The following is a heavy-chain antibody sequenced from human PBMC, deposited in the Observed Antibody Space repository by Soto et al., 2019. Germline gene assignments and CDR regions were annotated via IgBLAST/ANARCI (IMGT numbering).Heavy chain of an antibody. D-gene: IGHD3-10*01. J-gene: IGHJ4*02. Sequence: SETLSLTCAVSGDSISSGDYYWSWIRQPPGKGLEWIGYVFYTGSAYYYNPSLKSRVTMSVDTSKNQFSLKLSFVTAADTAVYYCVRDSVRFGPAFDSWGQGTLVTVSS. CDR1: GDSISSGDYY. V-gene: IGHV4-30-4*01. CDR3: VRDSVRFGPAFDS. CDR2: VFYTGSAY.